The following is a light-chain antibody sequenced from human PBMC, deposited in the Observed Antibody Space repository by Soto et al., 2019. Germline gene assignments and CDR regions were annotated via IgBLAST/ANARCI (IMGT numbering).Light chain of an antibody. V-gene: IGKV3-20*01. CDR3: QHYNRSPYT. CDR2: GAS. J-gene: IGKJ2*01. Sequence: EIVLTQSPGTLSLSPGERATLSCRASQSVTSNYLAWYQQKPGQAPRLLIHGASSRATGIPDRFSGSGSGTDFSLTISTLEPEDSAVYYCQHYNRSPYTFGQGTKLEIK. CDR1: QSVTSNY.